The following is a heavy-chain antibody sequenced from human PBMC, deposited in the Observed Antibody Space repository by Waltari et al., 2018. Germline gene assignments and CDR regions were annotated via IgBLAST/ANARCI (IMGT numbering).Heavy chain of an antibody. D-gene: IGHD5-12*01. CDR1: GSTFTGYY. V-gene: IGHV1-2*06. Sequence: QVQLVQSGAEVKKPGASVKVSCKASGSTFTGYYMHWVRPAPGHGLEWMGRSTPNSGATNESQKVQDRVTTTRDTSSSTAYLELSRLRSDDTAVYYCASVGAYSGYEPLFDSWGQGTLVTVSS. CDR2: STPNSGAT. J-gene: IGHJ4*02. CDR3: ASVGAYSGYEPLFDS.